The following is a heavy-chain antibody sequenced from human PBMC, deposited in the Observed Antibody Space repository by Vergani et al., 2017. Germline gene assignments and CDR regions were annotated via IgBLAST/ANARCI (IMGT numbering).Heavy chain of an antibody. CDR3: VRARXSGPCFMSNWFDS. J-gene: IGHJ5*01. D-gene: IGHD2-15*01. Sequence: EVQLVESGGGLIHPGGSLRLSCEGSGFSFSGYWMHWVRQSPEKGLVWVSCIKSDGSITNYADSVKGRFTISRDNAKNTLYLEMNSLRGDDTAIYYCVRARXSGPCFMSNWFDSWGQGTLVTVSS. CDR1: GFSFSGYW. CDR2: IKSDGSIT. V-gene: IGHV3-74*01.